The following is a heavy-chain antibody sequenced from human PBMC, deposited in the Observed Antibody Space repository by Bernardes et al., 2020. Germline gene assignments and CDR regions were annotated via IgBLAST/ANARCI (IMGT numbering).Heavy chain of an antibody. J-gene: IGHJ4*02. CDR3: AKAARSGSTSCCPFDC. CDR2: ISTSGGST. V-gene: IGHV3-23*01. CDR1: GFTFSNYA. Sequence: GGSLRLSCAVSGFTFSNYAMSWVRQAPGKGLAWVSSISTSGGSTYYTDSVKGRFTISRDNSKNTLYLQMNNLSAEDSALYYCAKAARSGSTSCCPFDCWGQGALVTGSS. D-gene: IGHD2-2*01.